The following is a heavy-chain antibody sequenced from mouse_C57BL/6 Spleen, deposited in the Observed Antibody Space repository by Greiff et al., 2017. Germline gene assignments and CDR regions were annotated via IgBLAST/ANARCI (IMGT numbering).Heavy chain of an antibody. D-gene: IGHD3-3*01. CDR3: ARGDSYFDY. CDR2: ISYSGST. Sequence: EVQRVESGPGMVKPSQSLSLTCTVTGYSITSGYDWHWIRHFPGNKLEWMGYISYSGSTNYNPSLKSRISITHDTSKNHFFLKLNSVTTEDTATYYCARGDSYFDYWGQGTTLTVSS. V-gene: IGHV3-1*01. CDR1: GYSITSGYD. J-gene: IGHJ2*01.